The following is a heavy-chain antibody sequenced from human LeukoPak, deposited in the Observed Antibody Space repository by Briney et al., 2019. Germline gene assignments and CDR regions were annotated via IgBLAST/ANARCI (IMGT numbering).Heavy chain of an antibody. CDR3: ARGNIPGAGRFDP. V-gene: IGHV3-7*01. D-gene: IGHD6-13*01. J-gene: IGHJ5*02. CDR2: IKQDATEK. CDR1: GFTFSSFW. Sequence: GGSLRPSCAASGFTFSSFWMSWVRQAPGKGLEWVASIKQDATEKFYVDSVKGRFTISRDNAKTSVYLEMNSLRVEDTAVYYCARGNIPGAGRFDPWGQGTLVTVSS.